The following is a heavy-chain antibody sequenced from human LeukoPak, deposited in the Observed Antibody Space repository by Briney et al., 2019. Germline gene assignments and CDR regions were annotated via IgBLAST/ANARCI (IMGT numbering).Heavy chain of an antibody. V-gene: IGHV4-34*01. Sequence: SETLSLTCAVYGGSFSGYYWSWVRQPPGKGLEWIGEINHSGSTNYNPSLKSRVTISVDTSKNQFSLKLSSVTAADTAVYYCARGFALDYWGQGTLVTVSS. CDR3: ARGFALDY. J-gene: IGHJ4*02. CDR1: GGSFSGYY. CDR2: INHSGST.